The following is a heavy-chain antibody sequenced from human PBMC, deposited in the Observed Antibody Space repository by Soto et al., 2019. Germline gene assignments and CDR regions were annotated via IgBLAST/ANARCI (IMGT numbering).Heavy chain of an antibody. J-gene: IGHJ4*02. D-gene: IGHD3-3*01. V-gene: IGHV3-9*01. CDR2: ITWNSRVL. CDR1: GLNFDDFA. CDR3: AKGRYDFWSPYYFDS. Sequence: PGGSLRLSCVGTGLNFDDFAMHWVRQAPGKGLGWVSGITWNSRVLAYADSVKGRFTIPRDNARNSLYLQMDSLRDEDTALYYCAKGRYDFWSPYYFDSWGQGTLVTVSS.